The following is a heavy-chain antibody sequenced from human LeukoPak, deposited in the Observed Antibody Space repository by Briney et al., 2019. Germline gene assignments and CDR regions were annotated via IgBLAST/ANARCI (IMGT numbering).Heavy chain of an antibody. V-gene: IGHV4-59*01. CDR3: ARDNANGYDTSGYYYYAMDV. Sequence: SETLSLTCTVSGGSMSGYYWSWIRQPPGKGLEWIGYIYYSGSTNYSPSLKSRVTISVDTSKNQLSLKLNSVTAADTAMYYCARDNANGYDTSGYYYYAMDVWGQGTTVTVSS. D-gene: IGHD3-22*01. CDR2: IYYSGST. J-gene: IGHJ6*02. CDR1: GGSMSGYY.